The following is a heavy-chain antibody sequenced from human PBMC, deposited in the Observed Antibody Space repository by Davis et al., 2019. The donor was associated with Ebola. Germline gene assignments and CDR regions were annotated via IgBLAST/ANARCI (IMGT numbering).Heavy chain of an antibody. CDR3: AKDSIVVVTAKRWYYYGMDV. D-gene: IGHD2-21*02. J-gene: IGHJ6*02. CDR1: GFTFSSYA. V-gene: IGHV3-23*01. CDR2: ISGSGGST. Sequence: GESLKISCAASGFTFSSYAMSWVRQAPGKGLEWVSAISGSGGSTYYADSVKGRFTISRDNSKNTLYLQMNSLRAEDTAVYYCAKDSIVVVTAKRWYYYGMDVWGQGTTVTVSS.